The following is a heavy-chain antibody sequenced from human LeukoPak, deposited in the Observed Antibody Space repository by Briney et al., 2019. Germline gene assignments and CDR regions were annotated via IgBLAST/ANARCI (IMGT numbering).Heavy chain of an antibody. CDR3: AGMGSGYYLDY. Sequence: GGSLRLSCAASGFTVSSNHMSWVRQAPGKGLEWVSILYSGGSTNYADSVKGRFTISRVNAKNTLYLQMNTLRAEDTAVYYCAGMGSGYYLDYWGQGTLVTVSS. D-gene: IGHD2-15*01. CDR2: LYSGGST. J-gene: IGHJ4*02. V-gene: IGHV3-53*01. CDR1: GFTVSSNH.